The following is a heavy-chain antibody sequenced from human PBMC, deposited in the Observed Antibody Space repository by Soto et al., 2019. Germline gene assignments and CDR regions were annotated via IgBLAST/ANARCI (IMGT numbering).Heavy chain of an antibody. D-gene: IGHD2-15*01. Sequence: QVHLVQSGAEVKKPGASVKVSCKASGYTFTSYGISWVRQAPGQGLEWLGWISPYNVNANYAQKVQGRVTMTTDTSTRIAYMELRSLASGDTAFYYCARSSALDYWGQGTLLTVSS. CDR2: ISPYNVNA. CDR1: GYTFTSYG. V-gene: IGHV1-18*01. CDR3: ARSSALDY. J-gene: IGHJ4*02.